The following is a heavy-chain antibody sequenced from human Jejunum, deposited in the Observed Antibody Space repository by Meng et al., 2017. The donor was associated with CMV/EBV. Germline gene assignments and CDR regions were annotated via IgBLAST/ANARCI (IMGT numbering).Heavy chain of an antibody. Sequence: HLRQSEPGLAKPSETLSHTCVVSGGAISGSSYYWGWIRQPPGKGLGCLATVYSTGSTYYDPSLKSRVTISVDTSKNQFSLRLSSVTAADTAVYYCARVWQPNYYFDYWGQGTLVTVSS. J-gene: IGHJ4*02. CDR3: ARVWQPNYYFDY. V-gene: IGHV4-39*07. D-gene: IGHD6-13*01. CDR2: VYSTGST. CDR1: GGAISGSSYY.